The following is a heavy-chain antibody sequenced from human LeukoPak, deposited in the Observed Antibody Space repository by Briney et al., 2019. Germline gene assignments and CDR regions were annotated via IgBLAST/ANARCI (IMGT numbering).Heavy chain of an antibody. V-gene: IGHV4-59*01. CDR1: GGSISSYY. D-gene: IGHD2-2*01. CDR3: ASSPSFIHPRTNNWFDP. CDR2: IYYSGST. Sequence: KPSETLSLTCSVSGGSISSYYWSWIRQPPGKGLEWIGYIYYSGSTNYNPSLKSRVTISVDTSKNQFSLKLSSVTAADTAVYYCASSPSFIHPRTNNWFDPWGQGTLVTVSS. J-gene: IGHJ5*02.